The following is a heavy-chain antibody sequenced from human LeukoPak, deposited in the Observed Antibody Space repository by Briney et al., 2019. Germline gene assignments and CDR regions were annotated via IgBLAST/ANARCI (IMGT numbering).Heavy chain of an antibody. CDR1: GFTFSSYA. Sequence: GRSLRLSCAASGFTFSSYAMHWVRQAPGKGLEWVAVISYDGSNKYYADSVKGRFTISRDNSKNTLYLQMNSLRAEDTAVYYCARDDLEIAAAGHYYYYYMDVWGKGTTVTVPS. V-gene: IGHV3-30-3*01. CDR2: ISYDGSNK. CDR3: ARDDLEIAAAGHYYYYYMDV. J-gene: IGHJ6*03. D-gene: IGHD6-13*01.